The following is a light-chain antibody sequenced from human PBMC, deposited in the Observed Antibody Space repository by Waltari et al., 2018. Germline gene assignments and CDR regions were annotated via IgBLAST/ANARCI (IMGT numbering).Light chain of an antibody. Sequence: EIVLTQSPVTLSLSPGERATLSCRASQSVSTYFAWYQQKPGHPPRLLIYDASNRATGIPARFSGSGSGTDFTLTISSLEPEDFAVYYCQQRHTWVTFGQGTRLEIK. V-gene: IGKV3-11*01. CDR3: QQRHTWVT. J-gene: IGKJ5*01. CDR1: QSVSTY. CDR2: DAS.